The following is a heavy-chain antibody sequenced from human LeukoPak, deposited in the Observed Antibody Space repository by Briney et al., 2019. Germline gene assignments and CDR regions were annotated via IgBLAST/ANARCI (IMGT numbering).Heavy chain of an antibody. V-gene: IGHV1-8*01. CDR2: MNPNSGNT. J-gene: IGHJ4*02. CDR1: GYTFTSYD. D-gene: IGHD3-3*01. Sequence: ASVKVSCKASGYTFTSYDINWVRQATGQGLEWMGWMNPNSGNTGYAQKFQGRVTMTRNTSISTAYMELGSLRSENTAVYYCARLTANTIFGVVIIRSFDYWGQGTLVTASP. CDR3: ARLTANTIFGVVIIRSFDY.